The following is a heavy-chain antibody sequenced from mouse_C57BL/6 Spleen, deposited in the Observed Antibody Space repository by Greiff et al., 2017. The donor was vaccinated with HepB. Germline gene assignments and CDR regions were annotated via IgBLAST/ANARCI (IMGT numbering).Heavy chain of an antibody. V-gene: IGHV5-17*01. CDR3: VYYGSRSRDYAMDY. D-gene: IGHD1-1*01. CDR1: GFTFSDYG. Sequence: EVKLVESGGGLVKPGGSLKLSCAASGFTFSDYGMHWVRQAPEKGLEWVAYISSGSSTIYYADTVKGRFTISRDNAKNTLFLQMTSLRSEDTAMYYCVYYGSRSRDYAMDYWGQGTSVTVSS. CDR2: ISSGSSTI. J-gene: IGHJ4*01.